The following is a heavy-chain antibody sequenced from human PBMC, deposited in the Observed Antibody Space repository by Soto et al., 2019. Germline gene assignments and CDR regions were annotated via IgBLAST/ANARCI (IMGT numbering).Heavy chain of an antibody. CDR1: GDRVSSNSAA. V-gene: IGHV6-1*01. J-gene: IGHJ4*02. D-gene: IGHD3-10*01. CDR2: TYYRSKWYN. CDR3: ARDSSLLWFGEFPSGFDY. Sequence: SQTLSLTCAISGDRVSSNSAAWNWIRPSPSRGLEWLGRTYYRSKWYNDYAVSVKSRITINPDTSKNQFSLQLNSVTPEDTAVYYCARDSSLLWFGEFPSGFDYWGQGTLVTVSS.